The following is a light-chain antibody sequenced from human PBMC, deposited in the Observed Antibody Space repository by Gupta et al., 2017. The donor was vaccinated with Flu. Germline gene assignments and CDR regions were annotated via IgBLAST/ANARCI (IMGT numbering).Light chain of an antibody. CDR1: QSLLHSNGYNY. CDR2: LGS. V-gene: IGKV2-28*01. CDR3: MQALQTSWT. Sequence: EIVMTQSPLSLPVTPGEPLSISCRSSQSLLHSNGYNYLDWYLQKPGQSPQLLIYLGSNRASGVPDRFSGSGSGTDFTLKISRVEAEDVGVYYCMQALQTSWTFGQGTKVEIK. J-gene: IGKJ1*01.